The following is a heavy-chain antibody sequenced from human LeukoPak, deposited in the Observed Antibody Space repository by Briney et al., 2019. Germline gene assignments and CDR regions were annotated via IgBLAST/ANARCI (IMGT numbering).Heavy chain of an antibody. D-gene: IGHD3-16*01. V-gene: IGHV4-39*07. CDR3: ASSTLYERWFDP. CDR2: VYYSGTT. J-gene: IGHJ5*02. CDR1: GDSISLSFYY. Sequence: PSETLSLTCSVSGDSISLSFYYWGWIRQPPGKALEWIGSVYYSGTTSYNPSLKSRVTISVDTSKNQFSLKLSSVTAADTAVYYCASSTLYERWFDPWGQGTLVTVSS.